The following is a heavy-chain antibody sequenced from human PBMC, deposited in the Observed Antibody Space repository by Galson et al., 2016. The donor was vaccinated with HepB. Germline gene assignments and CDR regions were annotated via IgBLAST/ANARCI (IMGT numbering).Heavy chain of an antibody. J-gene: IGHJ4*02. CDR2: ISYDGSNK. CDR3: ARGGGIRLHPSFDY. CDR1: GFTFSSYG. D-gene: IGHD5-24*01. V-gene: IGHV3-30*03. Sequence: SLRLSCAASGFTFSSYGMHWVRQAPGKGLEWVTIISYDGSNKYYADSVKGRFTISRDISKNTLYLQMNSLRAEDTAVYYCARGGGIRLHPSFDYWGQGTLVTVSS.